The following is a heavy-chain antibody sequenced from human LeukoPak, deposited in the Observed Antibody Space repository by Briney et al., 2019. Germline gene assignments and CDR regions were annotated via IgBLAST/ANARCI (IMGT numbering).Heavy chain of an antibody. J-gene: IGHJ2*01. V-gene: IGHV4-4*07. D-gene: IGHD3-9*01. CDR3: ARQYSDILTGYHRGELYWYFDL. Sequence: SEALSLICSVSDGSMTNYYWSWIRQPAGKGLGWIGRMHSSGNNKYNPSLASRVSISVDKSKNQLSLKLSYVTAADTSVYYCARQYSDILTGYHRGELYWYFDLWGRGTLVTVSS. CDR2: MHSSGNN. CDR1: DGSMTNYY.